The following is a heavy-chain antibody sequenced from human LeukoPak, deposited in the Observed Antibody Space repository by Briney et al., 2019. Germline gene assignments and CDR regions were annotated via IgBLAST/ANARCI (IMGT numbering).Heavy chain of an antibody. CDR3: ASPRSGYRYTFDY. CDR1: AASISNYY. V-gene: IGHV4-4*09. CDR2: ISTSGST. D-gene: IGHD3-22*01. Sequence: SETLSLTCAVSAASISNYYWSWIRQAPGKGLEWIGYISTSGSTNYNPSLKSRVSISLDTSKNRFSLNLNFVTAADTAVYYCASPRSGYRYTFDYWGQGALVAVSS. J-gene: IGHJ4*02.